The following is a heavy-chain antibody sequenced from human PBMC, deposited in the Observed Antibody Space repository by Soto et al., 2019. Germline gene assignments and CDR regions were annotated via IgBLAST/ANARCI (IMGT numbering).Heavy chain of an antibody. CDR3: AREQSNWFVR. J-gene: IGHJ5*02. CDR2: TSYRPEWYY. CDR1: GDRVSSNRVA. V-gene: IGHV6-1*01. D-gene: IGHD6-19*01. Sequence: VSLTCAISGDRVSSNRVAGDWIRQSPSRGLEWLGRTSYRPEWYYDYAVSVKSRITINPDTFKNQVSLQLDSVPPEHTAVYSYAREQSNWFVRCHQETLVTVSS.